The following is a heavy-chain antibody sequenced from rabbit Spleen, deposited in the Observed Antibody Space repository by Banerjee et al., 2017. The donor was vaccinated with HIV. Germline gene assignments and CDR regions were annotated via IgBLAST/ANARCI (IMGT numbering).Heavy chain of an antibody. Sequence: QSLEESGGGLVKPGGTLTLTCKASGIDFSSYYYMCWVRQAPGKGLEWIACIYTSNSGSTYYASWAKGRVTISKTSSTTVTLQMTSLTDADTATYFCARDGAGGSYFALWGPGTLVTVS. D-gene: IGHD8-1*01. CDR1: GIDFSSYYY. J-gene: IGHJ4*01. CDR3: ARDGAGGSYFAL. CDR2: IYTSNSGST. V-gene: IGHV1S40*01.